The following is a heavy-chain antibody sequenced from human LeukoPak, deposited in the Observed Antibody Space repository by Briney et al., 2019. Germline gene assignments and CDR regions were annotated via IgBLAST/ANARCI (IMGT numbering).Heavy chain of an antibody. Sequence: VSVKVSCKASGYTFTGYYMHWVRQAPGQGLEWMGWINPNSGGTNYAQKFQGRVTMTRDTSISTAYMELSRLRSDDTAVYYCARGEARYSLDSWFDPWGQGTLVTVSS. V-gene: IGHV1-2*02. CDR1: GYTFTGYY. J-gene: IGHJ5*02. CDR3: ARGEARYSLDSWFDP. CDR2: INPNSGGT. D-gene: IGHD3-16*02.